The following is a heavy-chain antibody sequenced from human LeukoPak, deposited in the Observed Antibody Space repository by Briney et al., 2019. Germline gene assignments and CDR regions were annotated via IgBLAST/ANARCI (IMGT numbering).Heavy chain of an antibody. CDR2: IYPGDSDT. Sequence: GESLKISCKGSGYSFTSYWIGWVRQMPGKGLEWMGIIYPGDSDTRYSPSFQGQVTISADKSISTAYLQWSSLKASDTAMYYCARLDVRGNCSSTSCYHPDEYFQHWGQGTLVTVSS. CDR3: ARLDVRGNCSSTSCYHPDEYFQH. CDR1: GYSFTSYW. D-gene: IGHD2-2*01. V-gene: IGHV5-51*01. J-gene: IGHJ1*01.